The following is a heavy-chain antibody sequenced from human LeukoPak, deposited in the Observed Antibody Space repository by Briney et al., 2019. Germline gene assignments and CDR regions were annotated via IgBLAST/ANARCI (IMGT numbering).Heavy chain of an antibody. Sequence: GGSLRLFCAASGFTFSSYWMSWVRQAPGKGLEWVANIKKDGSEKYYVDSVKGRFTISRDNAKNSLYLQMNSLRAEDTAVYYCVRGGGYYEDFDSWGQGTLVTVSS. D-gene: IGHD3-22*01. CDR1: GFTFSSYW. CDR3: VRGGGYYEDFDS. J-gene: IGHJ4*02. V-gene: IGHV3-7*01. CDR2: IKKDGSEK.